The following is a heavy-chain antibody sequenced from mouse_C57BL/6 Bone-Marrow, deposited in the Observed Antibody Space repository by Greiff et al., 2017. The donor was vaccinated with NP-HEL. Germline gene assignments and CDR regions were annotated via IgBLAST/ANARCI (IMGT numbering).Heavy chain of an antibody. J-gene: IGHJ1*03. D-gene: IGHD1-1*01. CDR1: GYSFTGYY. Sequence: DVKLQESGPELVKPGASVKISCKASGYSFTGYYMNWVKQSPEKSLEWIGEINPSTGGTTYNQKFKAKATLTVDKSSSTAYMQLKSLTSEDSAVYYCAKITTEGYFDVWGTGTTVTVSS. CDR2: INPSTGGT. V-gene: IGHV1-42*01. CDR3: AKITTEGYFDV.